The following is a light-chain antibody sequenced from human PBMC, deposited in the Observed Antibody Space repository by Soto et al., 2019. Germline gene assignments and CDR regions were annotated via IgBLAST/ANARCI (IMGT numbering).Light chain of an antibody. CDR1: QSISSW. V-gene: IGKV1-5*01. Sequence: DIQMTQSPSTLSASVGDRVTITCRASQSISSWLAWYQQKPGKAPKLLIYDASSLESGVPSRFSGSGSGTEFTLTHSSLKPDQFASCYRQQRNSYRTFGQRTKVEIK. CDR3: QQRNSYRT. CDR2: DAS. J-gene: IGKJ1*01.